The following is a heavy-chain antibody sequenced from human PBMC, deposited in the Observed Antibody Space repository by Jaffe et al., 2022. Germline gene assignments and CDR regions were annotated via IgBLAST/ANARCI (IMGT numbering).Heavy chain of an antibody. CDR1: GYTFTGYY. D-gene: IGHD3-3*01. V-gene: IGHV1-2*06. CDR3: ARASARITIFGVAPLEAYYMDV. J-gene: IGHJ6*03. CDR2: INPNSGGT. Sequence: QVQLVQSGAEVKKPGASVKVSCKASGYTFTGYYMHWVRQAPGQGLEWMGRINPNSGGTNYAQKFQGRVTMTRDTSISTAYMELSRLRSDDTAVYYCARASARITIFGVAPLEAYYMDVWGKGTTVTVSS.